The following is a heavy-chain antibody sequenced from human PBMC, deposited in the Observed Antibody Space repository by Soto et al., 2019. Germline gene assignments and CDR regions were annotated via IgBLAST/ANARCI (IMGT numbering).Heavy chain of an antibody. D-gene: IGHD3-16*01. CDR1: GGSISSGGYY. CDR2: IYYSGST. CDR3: ARDRLLSDGGGV. V-gene: IGHV4-31*03. Sequence: SETLSLTCTVSGGSISSGGYYWSWIRQHPGKGLEWIGYIYYSGSTYYNPSLKSRVTISVDTSKNQFSLKLSSVTAADTAVYYCARDRLLSDGGGVWGQGTTVTVSS. J-gene: IGHJ6*02.